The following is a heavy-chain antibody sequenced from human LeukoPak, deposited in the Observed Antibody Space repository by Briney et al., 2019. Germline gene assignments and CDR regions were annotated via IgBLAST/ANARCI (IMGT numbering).Heavy chain of an antibody. V-gene: IGHV4-34*01. Sequence: SETLSLTCAVYGGSFGGYYWSWIRQPPGKGLEWIGEINHSGSTNYNPSLKSRVTISVDTSKNQFSLKLSSVTAADTAVYYCARGNRRGYFDYWGQGTLVTVSS. J-gene: IGHJ4*02. CDR2: INHSGST. D-gene: IGHD2-21*01. CDR3: ARGNRRGYFDY. CDR1: GGSFGGYY.